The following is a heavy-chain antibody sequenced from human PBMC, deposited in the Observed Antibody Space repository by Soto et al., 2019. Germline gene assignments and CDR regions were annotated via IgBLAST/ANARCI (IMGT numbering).Heavy chain of an antibody. J-gene: IGHJ4*02. CDR2: ISGSGGST. CDR3: AKDLRAAAVGHHYFDY. V-gene: IGHV3-23*01. D-gene: IGHD6-13*01. Sequence: PGGSLRLSCAASGFTFSSYAMSWVRQAPGKGLEWVSAISGSGGSTYYADSVKGRFTISRDNSKNTLYLQMNSLRAEDTAVYYCAKDLRAAAVGHHYFDYWGQGTLVTVSS. CDR1: GFTFSSYA.